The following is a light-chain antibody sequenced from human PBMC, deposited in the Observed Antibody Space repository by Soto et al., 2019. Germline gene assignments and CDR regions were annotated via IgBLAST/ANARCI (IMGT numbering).Light chain of an antibody. J-gene: IGLJ2*01. CDR2: GND. Sequence: QSVLTQPPSASGTPGQRVTISCSGSNSNIGSNTVNWYQQFPGTAPRFLIYGNDLRPSGVPDRFSASKSGTSASLAISGLQSEYEADYYCAVWDDSLRGRVFGGGTKLTVL. CDR3: AVWDDSLRGRV. CDR1: NSNIGSNT. V-gene: IGLV1-44*01.